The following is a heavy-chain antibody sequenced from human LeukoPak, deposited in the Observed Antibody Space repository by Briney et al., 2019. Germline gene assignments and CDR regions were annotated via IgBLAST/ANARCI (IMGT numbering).Heavy chain of an antibody. CDR3: ARDHGSLWFGERLGFDP. V-gene: IGHV4-59*01. CDR2: IYYSGST. J-gene: IGHJ5*02. CDR1: GGSISSCY. D-gene: IGHD3-10*01. Sequence: VKPSETLSLTCTVSGGSISSCYWSWIRQPPGKGLEWIGYIYYSGSTNYNPSLKSRVTISVDTSNNQFSLKLSSVTAADTAVYYCARDHGSLWFGERLGFDPWGQGTLVTVSS.